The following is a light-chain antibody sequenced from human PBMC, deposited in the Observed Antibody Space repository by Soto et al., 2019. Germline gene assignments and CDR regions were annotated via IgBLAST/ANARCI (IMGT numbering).Light chain of an antibody. CDR3: QQYGSPRFT. V-gene: IGKV1-5*01. CDR2: DAS. J-gene: IGKJ2*01. CDR1: QTINTW. Sequence: DIQMTQSPSTLAASVGDRVTITCRASQTINTWLAWYQQKPGKAPKFLIYDASSLASGVPSRFSGGGSGTEFTLTISRLQPGDFATYYCQQYGSPRFTFGQGTKLEIK.